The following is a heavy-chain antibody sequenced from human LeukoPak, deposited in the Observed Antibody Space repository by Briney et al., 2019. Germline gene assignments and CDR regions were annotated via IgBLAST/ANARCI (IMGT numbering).Heavy chain of an antibody. CDR3: TREADPAFSASSSPDF. V-gene: IGHV3-74*01. J-gene: IGHJ4*02. CDR1: GFGFSNFW. Sequence: GGSLRLSCAASGFGFSNFWMHWVRRAPGKGLEWVSRIKTDGSITAYADSVKGRFTISRDNAKNTLYLHMNSLKGEDTATYSCTREADPAFSASSSPDFWGQGTPVTVS. CDR2: IKTDGSIT. D-gene: IGHD6-6*01.